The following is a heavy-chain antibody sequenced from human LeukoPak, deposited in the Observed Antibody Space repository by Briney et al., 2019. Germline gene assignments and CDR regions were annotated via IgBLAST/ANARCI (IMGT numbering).Heavy chain of an antibody. CDR2: IYYSGST. V-gene: IGHV4-39*01. J-gene: IGHJ4*02. Sequence: SETLSLTCTVSGGSISSYYWGWIRQPPGKGLEWIGSIYYSGSTYYNPSLKSRVTISVDTSKNQFSLKLSSVTAADTAVYYCAGGIAVAGRQFDYWGQGTLVTVSS. CDR1: GGSISSYY. CDR3: AGGIAVAGRQFDY. D-gene: IGHD6-19*01.